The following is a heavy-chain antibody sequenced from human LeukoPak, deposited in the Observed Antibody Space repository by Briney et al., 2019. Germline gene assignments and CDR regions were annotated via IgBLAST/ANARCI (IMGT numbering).Heavy chain of an antibody. D-gene: IGHD3-22*01. J-gene: IGHJ4*02. CDR2: IIPIFGTA. CDR1: GGTFSSYA. V-gene: IGHV1-69*05. CDR3: AREDSSGYYLRDY. Sequence: GASVKLSCKASGGTFSSYAISWVRQAPGQGLEWMGRIIPIFGTANYAQKFQGRVTITTDESTSTAYMELSSMRSEDTAVYYWAREDSSGYYLRDYWGQVTLVTVSS.